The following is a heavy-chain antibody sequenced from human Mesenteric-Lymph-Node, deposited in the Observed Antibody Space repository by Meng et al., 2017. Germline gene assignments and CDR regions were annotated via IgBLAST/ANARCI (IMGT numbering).Heavy chain of an antibody. J-gene: IGHJ4*02. Sequence: VPVWDSVPRLSKPSRPRSLTCSVAGGSISRGGYYWSWLRQHPGKGLEWIGYIYYSGSTYYNPSLKSLVTISVDTSKNQFSLKLSSVTAADTAVYYCARGPSSSKTYYFDYWGQGTLVTVSS. V-gene: IGHV4-31*01. CDR2: IYYSGST. D-gene: IGHD6-13*01. CDR3: ARGPSSSKTYYFDY. CDR1: GGSISRGGYY.